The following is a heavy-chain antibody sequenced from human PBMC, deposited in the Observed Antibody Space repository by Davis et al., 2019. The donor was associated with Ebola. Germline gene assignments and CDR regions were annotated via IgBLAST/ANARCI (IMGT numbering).Heavy chain of an antibody. CDR3: ARGGGSYYYYGMDV. D-gene: IGHD1-26*01. V-gene: IGHV1-2*04. CDR2: INPNSGGT. CDR1: GYTFTGYY. J-gene: IGHJ6*02. Sequence: ASVKVSCKASGYTFTGYYMHWVRQAPGQGLEWMGWINPNSGGTNYAQKFQGWVTMTRDTSISTAYMELSRLRSDDTAGYYCARGGGSYYYYGMDVWGQGTTVTVSS.